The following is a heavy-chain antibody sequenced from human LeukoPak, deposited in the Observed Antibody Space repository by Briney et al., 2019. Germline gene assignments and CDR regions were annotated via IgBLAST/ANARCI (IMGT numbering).Heavy chain of an antibody. D-gene: IGHD3-16*01. J-gene: IGHJ3*02. Sequence: RSQTLSFTCAISGDTVSSNSATWNWIRQSPSRGLEWLGRTYYTSKWYSDYAVSVKSRITINPDTSKNQFSLQLNSVTPEDTAVYYCARIGHPWGIEDAFDIWGQGTMVTVSS. CDR1: GDTVSSNSAT. V-gene: IGHV6-1*01. CDR3: ARIGHPWGIEDAFDI. CDR2: TYYTSKWYS.